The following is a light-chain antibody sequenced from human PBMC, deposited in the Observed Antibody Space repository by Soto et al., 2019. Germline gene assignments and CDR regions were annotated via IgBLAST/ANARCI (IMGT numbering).Light chain of an antibody. Sequence: QSVLTQPPSASGTPGQRVTISCSGSSSSIGSNTVNWYQQLPGTAPKLLIYSDHQRPSGVPDRFSGSKSGTSASLAISGLPSEDEADYYCAAWDDSLNGPLFGGGTKLTVL. CDR2: SDH. CDR3: AAWDDSLNGPL. J-gene: IGLJ2*01. CDR1: SSSIGSNT. V-gene: IGLV1-44*01.